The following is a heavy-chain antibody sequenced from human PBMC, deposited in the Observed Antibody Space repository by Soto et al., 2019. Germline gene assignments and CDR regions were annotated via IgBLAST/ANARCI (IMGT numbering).Heavy chain of an antibody. Sequence: ASVKVSCKASGYTFTSYGISWVRQAPGQGLEWMGWISAYNGNTNYAQKLQGRVTMTTDTSTSTAYMELRSLRSDDTAVYYCARDAEVFWSGYYWVNWFDPWGQGTLVTVSS. CDR3: ARDAEVFWSGYYWVNWFDP. CDR2: ISAYNGNT. D-gene: IGHD3-3*01. CDR1: GYTFTSYG. J-gene: IGHJ5*02. V-gene: IGHV1-18*01.